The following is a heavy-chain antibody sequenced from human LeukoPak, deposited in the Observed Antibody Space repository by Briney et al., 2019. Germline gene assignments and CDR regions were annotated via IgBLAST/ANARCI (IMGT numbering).Heavy chain of an antibody. D-gene: IGHD3-9*01. Sequence: GESLKIFCKGSGYSFTSYWISWVRQMPGKGLEWMGRIDPSDSYTNYSPSFQGHVTISADKSISTAYLQWSSLKASDTAMYYCARLGGGLRYFDWLPNPLDYWGQGTLVTVSS. CDR1: GYSFTSYW. CDR2: IDPSDSYT. CDR3: ARLGGGLRYFDWLPNPLDY. V-gene: IGHV5-10-1*01. J-gene: IGHJ4*02.